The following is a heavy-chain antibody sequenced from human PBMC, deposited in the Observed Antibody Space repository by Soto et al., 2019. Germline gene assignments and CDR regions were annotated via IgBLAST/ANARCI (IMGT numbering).Heavy chain of an antibody. V-gene: IGHV4-28*01. D-gene: IGHD3-9*01. CDR1: GYSISSSNW. CDR3: GRLEGLATISYYFDY. CDR2: IYYSGST. J-gene: IGHJ4*02. Sequence: PSETLSLTCAVSGYSISSSNWWGWIRQPPGKGLEWIGCIYYSGSTYYNPSLKSRVTISVDKSKNQFSLKLMSLSAADTAVYYCGRLEGLATISYYFDYWGQGALVTVSS.